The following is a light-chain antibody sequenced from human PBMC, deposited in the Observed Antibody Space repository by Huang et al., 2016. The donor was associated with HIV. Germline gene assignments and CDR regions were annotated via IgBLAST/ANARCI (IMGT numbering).Light chain of an antibody. CDR2: AAI. CDR3: QQSDRTPRT. J-gene: IGKJ2*01. CDR1: QNISRY. V-gene: IGKV1-39*01. Sequence: DIQMTQSPSSLSAFIGDRVIISCWASQNISRYLNWYQQKPGKAPKLLIYAAISLQGGVPSTFSGSGSGTDFTLTITNLQPEDSATYYCQQSDRTPRTFGQGTKLEIK.